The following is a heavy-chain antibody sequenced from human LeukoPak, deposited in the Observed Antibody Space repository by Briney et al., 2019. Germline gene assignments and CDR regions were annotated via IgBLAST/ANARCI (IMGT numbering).Heavy chain of an antibody. V-gene: IGHV4-38-2*01. Sequence: SETLSLTCAVSGYSISSGYYWGWIRQPPGKGLEWIGSIYRSGSTYYNPSLKSRVTISVDTSKNQFSLKLSSVTAADTAVYYCARHAIRRTLGSDYWGQGTLVTVSS. CDR1: GYSISSGYY. CDR3: ARHAIRRTLGSDY. D-gene: IGHD1-26*01. CDR2: IYRSGST. J-gene: IGHJ4*02.